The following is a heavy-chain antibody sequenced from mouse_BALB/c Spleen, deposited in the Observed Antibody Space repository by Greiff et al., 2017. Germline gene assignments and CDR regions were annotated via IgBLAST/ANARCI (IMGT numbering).Heavy chain of an antibody. J-gene: IGHJ3*01. D-gene: IGHD1-1*01. CDR1: GYTFSSYW. Sequence: QVQLQQSGAELMKPGASVKISCKATGYTFSSYWIEWVKQRPGHGLEWIGEILPGSGSTNYNEKFKGKATFTADTSSNTAYMQLSSLTSEDSAVYYCARSRDYYGSWFAYWGQGTLVTVSA. V-gene: IGHV1-9*01. CDR2: ILPGSGST. CDR3: ARSRDYYGSWFAY.